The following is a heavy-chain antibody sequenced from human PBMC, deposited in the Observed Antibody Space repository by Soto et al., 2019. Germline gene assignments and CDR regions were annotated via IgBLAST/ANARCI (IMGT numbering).Heavy chain of an antibody. V-gene: IGHV4-31*01. J-gene: IGHJ4*02. CDR3: ARSSTSANYFDY. CDR2: IYYSGST. CDR1: GGSISSGGYY. Sequence: QVQLQESGPGLVKPSQTLSLTCTVSGGSISSGGYYWSWIRQHPGKGLEWIGYIYYSGSTYYNPSLKSPVTIAVHXSKNQFSLKLSSVTAADTAVYYCARSSTSANYFDYWGQGTLVTVSS. D-gene: IGHD2-2*01.